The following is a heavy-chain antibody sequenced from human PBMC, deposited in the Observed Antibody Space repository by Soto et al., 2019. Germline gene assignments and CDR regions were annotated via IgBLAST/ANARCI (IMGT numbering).Heavy chain of an antibody. V-gene: IGHV4-39*01. CDR3: ARLAPIAARPSSWFDP. CDR2: IYYSGST. Sequence: SETLSLTCTVSGGSISSSSYYWGWIRQPPGKGLEWIGSIYYSGSTYYNPSLESRVTISVDTSKNQFSLKLSSVTAADTAVYYCARLAPIAARPSSWFDPWGQGTLVTVSS. J-gene: IGHJ5*02. D-gene: IGHD6-6*01. CDR1: GGSISSSSYY.